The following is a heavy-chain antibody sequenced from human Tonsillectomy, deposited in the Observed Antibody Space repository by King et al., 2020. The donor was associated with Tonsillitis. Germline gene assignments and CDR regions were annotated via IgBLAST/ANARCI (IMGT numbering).Heavy chain of an antibody. J-gene: IGHJ4*02. D-gene: IGHD3-9*01. CDR2: ISSDGRKT. V-gene: IGHV3-74*01. CDR1: GFTSSNYW. Sequence: VQLVESGGGLVQPGGSLRLSCAASGFTSSNYWMRWVRQVPGKGLVWVSRISSDGRKTVYADSVKGRFTVSRDNAKSTLYLQMDSLRAEDTAVYYCAREYYGLLTGYYYDFWGQGTLVTVSS. CDR3: AREYYGLLTGYYYDF.